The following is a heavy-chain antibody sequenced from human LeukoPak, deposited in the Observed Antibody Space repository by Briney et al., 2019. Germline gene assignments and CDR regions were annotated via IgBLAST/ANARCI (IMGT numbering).Heavy chain of an antibody. D-gene: IGHD6-6*01. V-gene: IGHV3-23*01. Sequence: PGGSLRLSCAASGFTLGTYDMYWVRQAPGKGLECVSSISRSGGSTYYADSVKGRFTISRDNAKNTLYLQMNSLRAEDTAIYFCARVRSDYSSSSPPDYWGQGTPVTVSS. CDR3: ARVRSDYSSSSPPDY. J-gene: IGHJ4*02. CDR1: GFTLGTYD. CDR2: ISRSGGST.